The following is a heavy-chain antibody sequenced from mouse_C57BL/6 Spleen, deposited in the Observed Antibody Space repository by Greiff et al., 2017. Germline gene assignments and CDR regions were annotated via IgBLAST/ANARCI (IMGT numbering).Heavy chain of an antibody. CDR2: INPNNGGT. J-gene: IGHJ4*01. V-gene: IGHV1-18*01. Sequence: VQLKESGPELVKPGASVKIPCKASGYTFTDYNMDWVKQSHGKSLEWIGDINPNNGGTIYNQKFKGKATLTVDKSSSTAYMELRSLTSEDTAVYYCALYYGNYVYAMDYWGQGTSVTVSS. CDR3: ALYYGNYVYAMDY. D-gene: IGHD2-1*01. CDR1: GYTFTDYN.